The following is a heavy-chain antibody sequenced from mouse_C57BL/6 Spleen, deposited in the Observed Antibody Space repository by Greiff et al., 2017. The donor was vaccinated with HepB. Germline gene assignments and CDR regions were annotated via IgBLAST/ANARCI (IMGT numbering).Heavy chain of an antibody. Sequence: EVMLVESGGGLVKPGGSLKLSCAASGFTFSSYTMSWVRQTPEKRLEWVATISGGGGNTYYPDSVKGRFTISRDNAKNTLYLQMSSLRSEDTALYYCARRLGGYYAMDYWGQGTSVTVSS. CDR2: ISGGGGNT. D-gene: IGHD4-1*01. V-gene: IGHV5-9*01. CDR3: ARRLGGYYAMDY. CDR1: GFTFSSYT. J-gene: IGHJ4*01.